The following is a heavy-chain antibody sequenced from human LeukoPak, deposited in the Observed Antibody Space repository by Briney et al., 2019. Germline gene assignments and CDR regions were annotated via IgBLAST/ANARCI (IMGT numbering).Heavy chain of an antibody. D-gene: IGHD4/OR15-4a*01. Sequence: SETLSLTCTVSGGSISGHYWSWIRHPPRKGLEWIGYIYYSGSTNYNPSLKSRVTISVDTSKNQFSLKLSSVTAADTAVYYCARGGAATFDYWGQGTLVTVSS. CDR2: IYYSGST. CDR1: GGSISGHY. V-gene: IGHV4-59*11. J-gene: IGHJ4*02. CDR3: ARGGAATFDY.